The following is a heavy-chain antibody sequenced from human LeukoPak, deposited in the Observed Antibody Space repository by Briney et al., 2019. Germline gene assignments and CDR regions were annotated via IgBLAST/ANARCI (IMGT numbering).Heavy chain of an antibody. CDR3: ARHIPLIHSITGSYHYYMDV. CDR1: RGSISTKNYF. Sequence: SETLSLTCTVSRGSISTKNYFWGWIRQPPGKGLEWIGSISHSGGTYYSPSLKSRVTISIDTSKTQFSLELRSVTAADTAVYFCARHIPLIHSITGSYHYYMDVWGEGTTVAVSS. CDR2: ISHSGGT. J-gene: IGHJ6*03. D-gene: IGHD3-22*01. V-gene: IGHV4-39*01.